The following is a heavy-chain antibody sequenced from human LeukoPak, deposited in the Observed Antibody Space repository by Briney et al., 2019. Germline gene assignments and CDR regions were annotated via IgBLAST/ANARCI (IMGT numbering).Heavy chain of an antibody. J-gene: IGHJ4*02. D-gene: IGHD4-23*01. V-gene: IGHV1-18*01. CDR1: GYTCTSYG. CDR2: ISAYNGNT. CDR3: AREWKGELRW. Sequence: ASEKVSCKASGYTCTSYGISWVRQATGQWLEWMGWISAYNGNTNYAQKLQGRVTMTTDTSTSTAYMELRSLRSDDTAVYYCAREWKGELRWWGQGTLVTVSS.